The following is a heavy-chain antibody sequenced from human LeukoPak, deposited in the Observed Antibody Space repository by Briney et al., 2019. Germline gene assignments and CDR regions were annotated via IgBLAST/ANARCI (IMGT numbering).Heavy chain of an antibody. J-gene: IGHJ4*02. D-gene: IGHD5-18*01. CDR1: GFTFRNYG. CDR2: IRYDESDK. V-gene: IGHV3-30*02. CDR3: ARGYTYGAY. Sequence: GGSLRLSCAASGFTFRNYGMHWVRQAPGKGLEWLAFIRYDESDKYYADSVRGRFTISRDNAKNSLYLQMNSLRAEDTAVYYCARGYTYGAYWGQGILVTVSS.